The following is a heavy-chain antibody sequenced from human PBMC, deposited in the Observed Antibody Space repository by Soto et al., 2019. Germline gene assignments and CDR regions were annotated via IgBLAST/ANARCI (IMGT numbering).Heavy chain of an antibody. D-gene: IGHD1-7*01. CDR3: VRHGSNRNSPNNWFAP. CDR1: GDSISSSSYY. V-gene: IGHV4-39*01. CDR2: IYFSGST. J-gene: IGHJ5*02. Sequence: QLQLQESGPGLVKPSETLSLTCTVSGDSISSSSYYWGWIRQPPGKGLEWIGTIYFSGSTYYNPARKSRVTIPVDTSRNQFSLKLSSVTAADTAGYYCVRHGSNRNSPNNWFAPWGQGTLVTVSS.